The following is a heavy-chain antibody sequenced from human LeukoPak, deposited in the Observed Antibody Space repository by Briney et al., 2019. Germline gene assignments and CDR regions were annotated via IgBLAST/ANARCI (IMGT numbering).Heavy chain of an antibody. CDR3: ARDLIQWTQKTAMVGY. Sequence: GGSLRLSCAASGSTVSSNYMSWVRQAPGKGLEWVSVIYSGGSTYYADSVKGRFTISRDNSKNTLYLQMNSLRAEDTAVYYCARDLIQWTQKTAMVGYWGQGTLVTVSS. CDR1: GSTVSSNY. J-gene: IGHJ4*02. V-gene: IGHV3-66*01. D-gene: IGHD5-18*01. CDR2: IYSGGST.